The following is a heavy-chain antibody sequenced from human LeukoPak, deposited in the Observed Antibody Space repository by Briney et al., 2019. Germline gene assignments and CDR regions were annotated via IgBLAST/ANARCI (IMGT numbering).Heavy chain of an antibody. D-gene: IGHD6-13*01. V-gene: IGHV1-46*01. CDR2: INPSGGST. CDR3: ARIAAAGTYIGGFDP. Sequence: ASVKVSCKASGYAFTSYYMHWVRQAPGQGLEWMGIINPSGGSTSYAQKFQGRVTMTRDMSTSTVYMELSSLRSEDTAVYYCARIAAAGTYIGGFDPWGQGTLVTVSS. CDR1: GYAFTSYY. J-gene: IGHJ5*02.